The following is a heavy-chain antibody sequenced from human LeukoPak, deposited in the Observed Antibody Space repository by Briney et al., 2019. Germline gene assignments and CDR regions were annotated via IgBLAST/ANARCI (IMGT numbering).Heavy chain of an antibody. CDR2: INHSGST. D-gene: IGHD6-13*01. Sequence: PSETLSLTCAVYGGSSSGYYWSWIRQPPGKGLEWIGEINHSGSTNYNPSLKSRVTISVDTSKNQFSLKLSSVTAADTAVYYCARAHSSSWDDYWGQGTLVTVSS. V-gene: IGHV4-34*01. CDR3: ARAHSSSWDDY. J-gene: IGHJ4*02. CDR1: GGSSSGYY.